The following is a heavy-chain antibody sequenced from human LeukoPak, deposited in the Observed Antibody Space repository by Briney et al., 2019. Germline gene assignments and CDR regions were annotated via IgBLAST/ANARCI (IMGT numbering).Heavy chain of an antibody. Sequence: SGPTLVNPTQTLTLTCTFSGFSLSTSGVGVAWTRQPPGKALEWLALIYWNDDKHYSPSLKSRLTISKDTSKNQVVLTMTNMEPVDTATYFCAHDRMGIGFNPWGQGTLVTVSS. CDR1: GFSLSTSGVG. J-gene: IGHJ5*02. V-gene: IGHV2-5*01. CDR3: AHDRMGIGFNP. D-gene: IGHD2-8*01. CDR2: IYWNDDK.